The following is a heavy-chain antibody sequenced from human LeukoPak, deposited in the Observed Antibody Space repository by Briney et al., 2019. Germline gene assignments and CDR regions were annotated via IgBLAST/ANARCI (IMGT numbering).Heavy chain of an antibody. CDR3: AIDRRTTVTINWFDP. CDR2: ISSSSSTI. J-gene: IGHJ5*02. CDR1: GFTFSSYS. D-gene: IGHD4-17*01. Sequence: PGGSLRLSCAASGFTFSSYSMNWVRQAPGKGLEWVSYISSSSSTIYYADSVKGRFTISRDNAKNSLYLQMNSLRAEDTAVYYCAIDRRTTVTINWFDPWGQGTLVTVSS. V-gene: IGHV3-48*01.